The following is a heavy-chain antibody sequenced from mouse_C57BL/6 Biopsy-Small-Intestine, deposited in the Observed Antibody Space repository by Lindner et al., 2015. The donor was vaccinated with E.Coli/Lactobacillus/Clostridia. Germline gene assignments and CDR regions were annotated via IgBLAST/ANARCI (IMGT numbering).Heavy chain of an antibody. J-gene: IGHJ3*01. CDR1: GYAFSSSW. CDR2: IYPGDGDT. Sequence: VQLQESGPELVKPGASVKLSCKASGYAFSSSWMNWVRQRPGKGLEWIGRIYPGDGDTDYNGKFKGKATVTADKSSSTAYMQLSSLTSDDSAVYFCSRGADPAWFAYWGQGTLVTVSA. CDR3: SRGADPAWFAY. V-gene: IGHV1-82*01.